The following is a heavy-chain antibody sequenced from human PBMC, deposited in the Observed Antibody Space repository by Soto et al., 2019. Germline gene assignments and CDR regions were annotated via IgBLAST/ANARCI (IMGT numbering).Heavy chain of an antibody. CDR2: IIPIFGTA. J-gene: IGHJ6*02. CDR1: GGTFSSYA. V-gene: IGHV1-69*01. Sequence: QVQLVQSGAEVKKPGSSVKVSCKASGGTFSSYAISWVRQAPGQGLEWMGGIIPIFGTANYAQKFQGRVTITADESTSTAYMELSSLRSEDTAVYYCARSNPGIVGARGYYDGMDVWGQGTTVTVSS. CDR3: ARSNPGIVGARGYYDGMDV. D-gene: IGHD1-26*01.